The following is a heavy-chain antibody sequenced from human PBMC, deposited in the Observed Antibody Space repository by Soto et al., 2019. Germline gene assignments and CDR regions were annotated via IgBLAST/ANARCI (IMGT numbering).Heavy chain of an antibody. V-gene: IGHV3-23*01. Sequence: GGSLRLSCAASGFTFSSYGMSWVRQAPGKGLEWVSAISGSGGSTYYADSVKGRFTISRDNSKNTLYLQMNSLRAEDTAVYYCARLNTITFFGVVTMGDDFDTWGQGTMVTVSS. CDR2: ISGSGGST. D-gene: IGHD3-3*01. CDR1: GFTFSSYG. CDR3: ARLNTITFFGVVTMGDDFDT. J-gene: IGHJ3*02.